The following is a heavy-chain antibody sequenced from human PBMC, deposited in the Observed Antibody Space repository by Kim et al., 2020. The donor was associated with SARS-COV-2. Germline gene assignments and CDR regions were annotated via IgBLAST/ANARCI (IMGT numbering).Heavy chain of an antibody. CDR1: GGSISSSSYY. CDR2: IYYSGST. Sequence: SETLSLTCSVSGGSISSSSYYWGWIRQPPGKGLEWIGSIYYSGSTYYKPSLKSRVIISVDTSKNQFSLRLSSVTAADTAVYYCARQRDDSPDFDYWGQGTLVTVSS. V-gene: IGHV4-39*01. CDR3: ARQRDDSPDFDY. D-gene: IGHD3-22*01. J-gene: IGHJ4*02.